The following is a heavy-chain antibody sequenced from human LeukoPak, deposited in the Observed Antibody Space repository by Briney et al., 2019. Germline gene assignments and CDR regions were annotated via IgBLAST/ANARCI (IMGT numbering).Heavy chain of an antibody. D-gene: IGHD1-26*01. CDR1: GYTFTGYD. CDR3: TRGSLSGSSRDY. CDR2: MNPNTGDT. V-gene: IGHV1-8*01. Sequence: ASVRVSCKTSGYTFTGYDINWVRQASGQGLEWMGWMNPNTGDTGYAQKFQGRVTMTRNSSIDTAYMELSGLRSEDTAVYYCTRGSLSGSSRDYWGQGTLLTVSS. J-gene: IGHJ4*02.